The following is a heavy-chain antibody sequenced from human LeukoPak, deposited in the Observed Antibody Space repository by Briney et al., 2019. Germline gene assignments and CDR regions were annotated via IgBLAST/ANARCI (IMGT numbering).Heavy chain of an antibody. J-gene: IGHJ1*01. V-gene: IGHV1-18*01. CDR2: FNPENGNT. CDR1: GYSFVGYG. CDR3: ARPREQLVRAFYFQE. Sequence: ASVKVSCKASGYSFVGYGITWVRQAPGQGLEWMGWFNPENGNTNYAQRVQGRVTMTADTSTSTSYMELRSLRSEDTAVYYCARPREQLVRAFYFQEWGQGTLVTVSS. D-gene: IGHD6-13*01.